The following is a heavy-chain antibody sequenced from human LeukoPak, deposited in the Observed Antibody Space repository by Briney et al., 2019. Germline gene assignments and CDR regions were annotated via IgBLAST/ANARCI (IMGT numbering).Heavy chain of an antibody. CDR3: ASRLYCSNTRCRNFPFAY. V-gene: IGHV1-69*01. D-gene: IGHD2-2*01. Sequence: SVKVSCKASGSTFSSYAINWVRQAPGQGLEWMGGIIPIFGTANYAQKFQDRVTITADESTSTAYMELSSLRSEDTAIYYCASRLYCSNTRCRNFPFAYWGQGTLVTVSS. CDR2: IIPIFGTA. CDR1: GSTFSSYA. J-gene: IGHJ4*02.